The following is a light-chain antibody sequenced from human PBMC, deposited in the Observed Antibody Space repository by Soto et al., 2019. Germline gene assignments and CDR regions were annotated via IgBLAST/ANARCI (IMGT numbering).Light chain of an antibody. CDR2: DAS. CDR3: QQLNSYPLP. V-gene: IGKV1-33*01. CDR1: QDISTY. Sequence: IPINPPPCALSQPVEHRVAITCQASQDISTYLNWYQQKPGKAPKLLIYDASNLETGVPSRFSGSGSGTDFTFTISSLQPEDFATYYCQQLNSYPLPFGGGTKVDVK. J-gene: IGKJ4*01.